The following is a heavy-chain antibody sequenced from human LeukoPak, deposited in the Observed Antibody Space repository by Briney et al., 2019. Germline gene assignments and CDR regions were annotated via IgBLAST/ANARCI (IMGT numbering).Heavy chain of an antibody. D-gene: IGHD2-15*01. Sequence: ASVKVSCKASGYTFTGYYMHWVRQAPGQGLEWMGRINPNSGVTHYAQRFQGRVTMTRDTSISTAYMELSSLRSEDTAVYYCARPYCSGGDCLRYFDLWGRGTLITVSS. CDR2: INPNSGVT. J-gene: IGHJ2*01. V-gene: IGHV1-2*06. CDR3: ARPYCSGGDCLRYFDL. CDR1: GYTFTGYY.